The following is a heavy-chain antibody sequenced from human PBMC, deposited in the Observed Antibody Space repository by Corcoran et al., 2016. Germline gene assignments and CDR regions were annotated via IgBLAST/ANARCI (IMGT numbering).Heavy chain of an antibody. J-gene: IGHJ6*02. D-gene: IGHD3-10*01. Sequence: QVQLVQSGAEVKKPGSSVKVSCKASGGTFSSYAISWVRQAPGQGLEWMGGIIPIFGTANYAQKFQGRVTITADKSTSTAYMELSSLRSEDTAVYYCAGVTMVRGVMGSDYYYGMYVWGQGTTVTVSS. CDR1: GGTFSSYA. V-gene: IGHV1-69*06. CDR3: AGVTMVRGVMGSDYYYGMYV. CDR2: IIPIFGTA.